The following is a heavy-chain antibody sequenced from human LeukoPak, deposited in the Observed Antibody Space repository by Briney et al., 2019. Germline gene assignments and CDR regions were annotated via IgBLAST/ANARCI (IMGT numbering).Heavy chain of an antibody. CDR1: GYTFTNYA. CDR2: INTDTGNP. CDR3: ARTLFGDQYQLLHNWFDP. Sequence: ASVEVSCKASGYTFTNYAMNWVRQAPGQGLEWMGWINTDTGNPTYAQGFTRRLVFSLDTSASTAYLQISSLKAEDTAVYYCARTLFGDQYQLLHNWFDPWGQGTLVIVSS. D-gene: IGHD2-2*01. J-gene: IGHJ5*02. V-gene: IGHV7-4-1*02.